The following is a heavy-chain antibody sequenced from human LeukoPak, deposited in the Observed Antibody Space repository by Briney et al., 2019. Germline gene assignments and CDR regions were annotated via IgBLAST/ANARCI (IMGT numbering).Heavy chain of an antibody. CDR2: ISGSGGST. Sequence: PGGSLRLSCAASGFTFSSYAMSWVRQAPGKGLEWVSAISGSGGSTYYADSVKGRFTISRDNSKNTLYLQMNSLRAEDTAVYYCAKDMAIFGVVNSVHYWGQGTLVTVSS. J-gene: IGHJ4*02. V-gene: IGHV3-23*01. D-gene: IGHD3-3*01. CDR1: GFTFSSYA. CDR3: AKDMAIFGVVNSVHY.